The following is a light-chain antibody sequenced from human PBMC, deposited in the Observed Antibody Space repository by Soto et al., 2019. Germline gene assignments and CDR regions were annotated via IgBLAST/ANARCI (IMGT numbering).Light chain of an antibody. CDR3: SSYTSSSTYYV. CDR2: EVC. J-gene: IGLJ1*01. Sequence: QSALTQPASVSGSLGQSITISCTGTSSDVGGYNYVSWYQQHPGKAPKLMIYEVCNRPSGVSNRFSGSKSGNTASLTISGLQAEDEADYYCSSYTSSSTYYVFGTGTKVTVL. CDR1: SSDVGGYNY. V-gene: IGLV2-14*01.